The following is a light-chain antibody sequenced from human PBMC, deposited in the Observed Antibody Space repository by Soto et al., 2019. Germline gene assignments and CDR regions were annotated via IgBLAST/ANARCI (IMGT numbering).Light chain of an antibody. V-gene: IGKV3-20*01. CDR2: GAS. CDR1: QSVRSSH. Sequence: EIVLTQSPGTLSLSPGGRATLSCRASQSVRSSHLAWYQQKPGQAPRLLLYGASTRATGIPDRFSGSGSGTDFTLTISSLEPEDFAVYSCQQYSTSPLTFGGGTKVEIK. J-gene: IGKJ4*01. CDR3: QQYSTSPLT.